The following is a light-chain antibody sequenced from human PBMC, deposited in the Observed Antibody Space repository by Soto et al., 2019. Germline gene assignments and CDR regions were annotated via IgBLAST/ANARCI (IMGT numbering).Light chain of an antibody. Sequence: QSVPTQPASVSGSPGQSITISCTGTSSDVGGYNYVSWYQQHPGKAPKLMIYDVSNRPSGVSNRFSGSKSGNTASLTISGLQAEDEADYYCSSYTSSSTLEVFGTGTKLTVL. CDR1: SSDVGGYNY. V-gene: IGLV2-14*01. J-gene: IGLJ1*01. CDR2: DVS. CDR3: SSYTSSSTLEV.